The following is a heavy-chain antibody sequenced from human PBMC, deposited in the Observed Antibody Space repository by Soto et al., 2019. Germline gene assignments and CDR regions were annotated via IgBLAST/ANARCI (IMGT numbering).Heavy chain of an antibody. V-gene: IGHV3-48*01. CDR2: ISSSSSTI. J-gene: IGHJ5*02. CDR3: AREGGWGSYYTLNWFDP. Sequence: EVQLVESGGGFVQPGGSLSLSCAASGFTFSRSSMNWVRQAPGKGPEWISYISSSSSTIYYADSVKGRFTISRDNAKNALYLQMNSLRAEDTAVYYCAREGGWGSYYTLNWFDPWGQGTLVTVSS. CDR1: GFTFSRSS. D-gene: IGHD3-10*01.